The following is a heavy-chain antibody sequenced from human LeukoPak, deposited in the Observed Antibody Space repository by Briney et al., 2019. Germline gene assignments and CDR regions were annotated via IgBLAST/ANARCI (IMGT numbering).Heavy chain of an antibody. J-gene: IGHJ4*02. V-gene: IGHV3-9*01. Sequence: GRSLRLSCAASGFTFDDYAMHWVRQAPGKGLEWVSGISWNSGSIGYADSVKGRFTISRDNAKNSLYLQMNSLRAEDTALYYCAQGSGLSGYYVYWGQGTLVTVSS. CDR1: GFTFDDYA. CDR2: ISWNSGSI. D-gene: IGHD3-22*01. CDR3: AQGSGLSGYYVY.